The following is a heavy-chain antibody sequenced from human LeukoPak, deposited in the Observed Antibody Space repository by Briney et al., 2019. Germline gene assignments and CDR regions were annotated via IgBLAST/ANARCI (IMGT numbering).Heavy chain of an antibody. CDR1: GFTFDDYA. CDR3: ARGIDSSGTYSGWGFHLRY. D-gene: IGHD1-26*01. Sequence: GGSLRLSCAAPGFTFDDYAMHWVRQAPGKGLEWVSGIRWDRGTVGYAGSVKGRFTISRDNAKSSVYLQMNSLRAEDTALYYCARGIDSSGTYSGWGFHLRYWGQGTLVTVSS. J-gene: IGHJ4*02. V-gene: IGHV3-9*01. CDR2: IRWDRGTV.